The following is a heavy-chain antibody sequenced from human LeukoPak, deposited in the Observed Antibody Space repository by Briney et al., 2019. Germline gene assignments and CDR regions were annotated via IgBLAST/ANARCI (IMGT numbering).Heavy chain of an antibody. J-gene: IGHJ4*02. V-gene: IGHV4-39*01. CDR3: ARFAIVGATTETLDS. CDR1: GGSISNSNYY. D-gene: IGHD1-26*01. Sequence: SETLSLTCTVSGGSISNSNYYWGWIRQPPGKGLEWIGSIYYSGSTYYNPSLKSRVTISVDTSKNQFSLKLSSVTAADPAVYFCARFAIVGATTETLDSGGQGTRVTVSS. CDR2: IYYSGST.